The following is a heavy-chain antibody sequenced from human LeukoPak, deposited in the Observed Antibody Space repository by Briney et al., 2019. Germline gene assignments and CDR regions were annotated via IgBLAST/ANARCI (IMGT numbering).Heavy chain of an antibody. CDR2: IYYSGST. CDR1: GGSISSHY. V-gene: IGHV4-59*11. D-gene: IGHD6-6*01. Sequence: SETLSLTCTVSGGSISSHYWSWIRQPPGKGLEWIGYIYYSGSTNYNPSLKSRVTISVDTSKDQFSLKLSSVTAADTAVYYCARDRAGRVVDWFDPWGQGTLVTVSS. J-gene: IGHJ5*02. CDR3: ARDRAGRVVDWFDP.